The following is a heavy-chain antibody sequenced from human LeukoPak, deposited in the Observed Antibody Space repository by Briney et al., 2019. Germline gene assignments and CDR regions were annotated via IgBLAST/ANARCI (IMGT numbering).Heavy chain of an antibody. CDR3: ARVAAGYSVNYFDY. V-gene: IGHV3-48*02. CDR2: ISTGSSTT. J-gene: IGHJ4*02. D-gene: IGHD4-23*01. Sequence: GGSLRLSCAASEFAFSTYNMNWVRQAPGKGLEWVSYISTGSSTTHYADSVKGRFTISRDNVENSLYLQMNSLRDEDTAVYYCARVAAGYSVNYFDYWGQGTLVTVSS. CDR1: EFAFSTYN.